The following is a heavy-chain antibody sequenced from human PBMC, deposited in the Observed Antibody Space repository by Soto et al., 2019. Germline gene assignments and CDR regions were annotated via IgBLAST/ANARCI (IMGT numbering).Heavy chain of an antibody. V-gene: IGHV1-18*01. CDR2: ISPYNGNT. Sequence: ASVKVPCKASGYIFITYGISLVRQAPGQGLEWMGRISPYNGNTNYAQNLQGRVTMTTDTSTSTAYMELKSLRSDDTAVYYCARDLNGSASYYTDPWGRGTQFTVSS. CDR3: ARDLNGSASYYTDP. J-gene: IGHJ5*02. CDR1: GYIFITYG. D-gene: IGHD3-10*01.